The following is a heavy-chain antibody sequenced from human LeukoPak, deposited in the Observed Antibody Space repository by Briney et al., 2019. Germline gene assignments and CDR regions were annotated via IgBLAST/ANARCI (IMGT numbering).Heavy chain of an antibody. J-gene: IGHJ4*02. D-gene: IGHD2-15*01. CDR2: IIPNSGGT. CDR3: ARERMKDADY. CDR1: GYTFTVYY. Sequence: GASVKVSCKASGYTFTVYYIHWLRQAPGQGPEWMGWIIPNSGGTNYAQKFQDKVAMTRDTSISTAYMELSRLRSDDTAVYYCARERMKDADYWGQGTLVTVSS. V-gene: IGHV1-2*02.